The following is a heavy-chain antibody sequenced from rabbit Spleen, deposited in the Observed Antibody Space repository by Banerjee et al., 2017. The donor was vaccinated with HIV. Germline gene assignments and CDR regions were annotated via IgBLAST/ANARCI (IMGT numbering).Heavy chain of an antibody. CDR3: ARDLVGVIGWNFYL. V-gene: IGHV1S45*01. CDR2: IVTGSSGST. CDR1: GFSFTDKDV. J-gene: IGHJ4*01. D-gene: IGHD1-1*01. Sequence: QEQLVESGGGLVQPEGSLTLTCKASGFSFTDKDVMCWVRQAPGKGPEWIACIVTGSSGSTYYASWAKGRFTITRTSSTTVTLRMTSLTAADRAAYFCARDLVGVIGWNFYLWGPGTLVTVS.